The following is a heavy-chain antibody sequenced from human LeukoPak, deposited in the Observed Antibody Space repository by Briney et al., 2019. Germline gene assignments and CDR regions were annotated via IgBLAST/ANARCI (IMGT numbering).Heavy chain of an antibody. D-gene: IGHD6-13*01. CDR3: AIGIADPYSFYS. CDR1: GGSINFYY. V-gene: IGHV4-4*07. Sequence: SETLSLTCTVSGGSINFYYWNCIRQPAGKGLEWIGRIYSTGSTNYSPSLKSRVTMSVDKSKNQFSLNLSSVTAADTAVYYCAIGIADPYSFYSWGQGILVTVSS. CDR2: IYSTGST. J-gene: IGHJ4*02.